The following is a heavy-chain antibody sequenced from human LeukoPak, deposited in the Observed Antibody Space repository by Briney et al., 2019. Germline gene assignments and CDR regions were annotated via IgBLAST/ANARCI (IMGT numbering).Heavy chain of an antibody. CDR3: AKEGGYDFWSGYSPHYFDY. D-gene: IGHD3-3*01. CDR1: GFTFSSYG. CDR2: ISYDGSNK. Sequence: GGSLRLSCAASGFTFSSYGMHWVRQAPGKGLEWVAVISYDGSNKYYADSVKGRFTISRDSSKNTLYLQMNSLRAEDTAVYYCAKEGGYDFWSGYSPHYFDYWGQGTLATVSS. V-gene: IGHV3-30*18. J-gene: IGHJ4*02.